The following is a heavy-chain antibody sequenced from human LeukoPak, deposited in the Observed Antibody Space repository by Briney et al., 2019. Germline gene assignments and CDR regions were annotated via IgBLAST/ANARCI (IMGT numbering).Heavy chain of an antibody. CDR1: GFTFDDYA. J-gene: IGHJ5*02. CDR3: AKDVGYCSSTSFFTWFDP. V-gene: IGHV3-9*01. Sequence: GGSLRLSCAASGFTFDDYAMHWVRQAPGKGLEWVSGISWNSGSIGYADSVKGRFTISRDNAKNSLYLQMNSLRAEYTALYYCAKDVGYCSSTSFFTWFDPWGQGTLVTVSS. D-gene: IGHD2-2*02. CDR2: ISWNSGSI.